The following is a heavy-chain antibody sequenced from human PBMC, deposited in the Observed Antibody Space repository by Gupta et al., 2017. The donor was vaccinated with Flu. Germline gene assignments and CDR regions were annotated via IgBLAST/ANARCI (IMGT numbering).Heavy chain of an antibody. V-gene: IGHV1-2*02. D-gene: IGHD6-6*01. CDR3: ARRYSSSYWFDP. Sequence: VQLVQSGAEVKKPGASVKVSCKASGYNFTGYYMHQVRQAPEQGTERMGWIKPNSGGTNNAQKFQGRVTMNRDTSSSTAYMELSRLRSDDTAVYYCARRYSSSYWFDPWGQGTLVTVSS. J-gene: IGHJ5*02. CDR1: GYNFTGYY. CDR2: IKPNSGGT.